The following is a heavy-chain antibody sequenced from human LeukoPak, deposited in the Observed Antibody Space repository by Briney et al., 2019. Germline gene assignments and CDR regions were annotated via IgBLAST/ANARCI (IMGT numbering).Heavy chain of an antibody. V-gene: IGHV1-46*01. J-gene: IGHJ6*03. CDR2: INPSGGST. D-gene: IGHD3-10*01. CDR1: GYTFTSYY. Sequence: ASVKVSCKASGYTFTSYYMHWVRQAPGQGLEWMGIINPSGGSTSYAQKFQGRVTMTRDMSTSTVYMELSSLRSEDTAVYYCARHQEAMVRGVLYYMDVWGKGTTVTISS. CDR3: ARHQEAMVRGVLYYMDV.